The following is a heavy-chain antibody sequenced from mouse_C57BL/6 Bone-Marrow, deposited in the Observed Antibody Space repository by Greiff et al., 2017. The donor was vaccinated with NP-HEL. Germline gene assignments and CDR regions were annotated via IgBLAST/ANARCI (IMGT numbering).Heavy chain of an antibody. V-gene: IGHV10-1*01. Sequence: EVMLVESGGGLVQPKGSLKLSRAASGFSFNTYAMNWVRQAPGKGLEWVARIRSKSNNYATYYADSVKDRFTISRDDSESMLYLQMNNLKTEDTAMYYCVRQSNYFYWYFDVWGTGTTVTVSS. CDR3: VRQSNYFYWYFDV. J-gene: IGHJ1*03. CDR2: IRSKSNNYAT. CDR1: GFSFNTYA. D-gene: IGHD2-5*01.